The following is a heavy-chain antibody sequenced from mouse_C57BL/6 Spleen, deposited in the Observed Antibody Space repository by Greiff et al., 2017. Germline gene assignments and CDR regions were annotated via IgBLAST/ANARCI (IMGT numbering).Heavy chain of an antibody. Sequence: VQLQQSGPELVQPGASVKLSCIASGFSFTGYYMNWVQQSPEKSLEWIGEINPSTGGTTYNQEFKAKATLTVDKSSSTAYMQLKSLTSEDSAVYYCARKEITTAFAYWGQGTLLTVSA. J-gene: IGHJ3*01. D-gene: IGHD1-1*01. CDR3: ARKEITTAFAY. CDR2: INPSTGGT. V-gene: IGHV1-42*01. CDR1: GFSFTGYY.